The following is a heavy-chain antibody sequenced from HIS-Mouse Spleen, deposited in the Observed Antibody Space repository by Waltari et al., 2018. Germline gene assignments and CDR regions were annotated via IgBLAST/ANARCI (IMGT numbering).Heavy chain of an antibody. J-gene: IGHJ4*02. CDR1: GGSISSSSYY. Sequence: QLQLQESGPGLVKPSETLTLTCTVSGGSISSSSYYWGWIRQPPGKGLEWIGSIYYSGSTYYNPSLKSRVTISVDTSKNQFSLKLSSVTAADTAVYYCARDRELYFDYWGQGTLVTVSS. CDR2: IYYSGST. CDR3: ARDRELYFDY. V-gene: IGHV4-39*07. D-gene: IGHD1-26*01.